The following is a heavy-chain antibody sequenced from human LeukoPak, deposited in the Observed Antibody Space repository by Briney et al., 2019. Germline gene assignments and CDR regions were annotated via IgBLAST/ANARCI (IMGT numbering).Heavy chain of an antibody. CDR2: IDHSGST. V-gene: IGHV4-34*01. CDR1: GGSFSGYY. J-gene: IGHJ5*02. D-gene: IGHD2-2*01. CDR3: ARFVVVPAAIQQNNWFDP. Sequence: PSETLSLTCAVYGGSFSGYYWSWIRQPPGEGLEWIGEIDHSGSTNYNPSLKSRVTISVDTSKNQFSLKLSSVTAADTAVYYCARFVVVPAAIQQNNWFDPWGQGTLVTVSS.